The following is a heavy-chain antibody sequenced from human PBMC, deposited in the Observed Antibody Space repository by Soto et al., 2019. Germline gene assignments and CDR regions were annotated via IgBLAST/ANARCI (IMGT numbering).Heavy chain of an antibody. CDR3: XXXXXXXXXXXXXDY. Sequence: ESGGGLVKPGGSLRLSCAASGFTFSSYSMNWVRQAPGKGLEWVASISRSNSYIYYADSVKGRFTISRDNAKNSLYLQMNXXXXXXXXXXXXXXXXXXXXXXXXXDYWGQGTLVTVSS. V-gene: IGHV3-21*06. J-gene: IGHJ4*02. CDR1: GFTFSSYS. CDR2: ISRSNSYI.